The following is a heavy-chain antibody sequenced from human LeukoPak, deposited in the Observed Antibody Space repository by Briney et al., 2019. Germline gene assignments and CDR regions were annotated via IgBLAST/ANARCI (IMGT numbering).Heavy chain of an antibody. J-gene: IGHJ6*03. CDR3: ARDRENDFWSGYPDYYYMDV. Sequence: SVKVSCKASGGTFSSYAISWVRQAPGQGLEWMGRIIPIFGTANYAQKFQGRVTITADESTSTAYMELSSLRSEDTAVYYCARDRENDFWSGYPDYYYMDVWGKGTTVTVSS. CDR2: IIPIFGTA. CDR1: GGTFSSYA. V-gene: IGHV1-69*13. D-gene: IGHD3-3*01.